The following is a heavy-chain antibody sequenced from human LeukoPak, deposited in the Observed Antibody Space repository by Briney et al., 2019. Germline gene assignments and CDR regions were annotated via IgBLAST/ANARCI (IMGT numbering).Heavy chain of an antibody. V-gene: IGHV4-38-2*02. Sequence: PSETLSLTCTVSGYSISSGYYWGWIRQPPGKGLEWIGTIRHSGTTYYNPSLKSRVTISIDTSNNQFSLKLSSVTAADTAVYFCAKSSDGSDYYHMDVWGKGTTVTISS. CDR3: AKSSDGSDYYHMDV. D-gene: IGHD5-18*01. CDR1: GYSISSGYY. J-gene: IGHJ6*03. CDR2: IRHSGTT.